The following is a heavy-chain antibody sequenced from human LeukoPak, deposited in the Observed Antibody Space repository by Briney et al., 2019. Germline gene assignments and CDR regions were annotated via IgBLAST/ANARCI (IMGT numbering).Heavy chain of an antibody. CDR3: ARQPRDYYDSSGYYYAAYFDY. CDR1: GFTFSSYS. CDR2: ISSSSSYI. J-gene: IGHJ4*02. D-gene: IGHD3-22*01. Sequence: GRSLRLSCAASGFTFSSYSMNWVRQAPGKGLEWVSSISSSSSYIYYADSVKGRFTISRDNAKNSLYLQMNSLRAEDTAVYYCARQPRDYYDSSGYYYAAYFDYWGQGTLVTVSS. V-gene: IGHV3-21*01.